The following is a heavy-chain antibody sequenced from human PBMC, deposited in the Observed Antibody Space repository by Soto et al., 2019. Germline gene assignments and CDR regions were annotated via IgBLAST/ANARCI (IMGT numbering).Heavy chain of an antibody. CDR1: GFTFDDYA. CDR2: ISWNSGSI. J-gene: IGHJ3*02. Sequence: GGSLRLSCAASGFTFDDYAMHWVRQAPGKGLEWVSGISWNSGSIGYADSVKGRFTISRDNAKNSLYLQMNSLRAEDTALYYCAKELRPSYYDFWSGDAFDIWGQGTMVTVSS. V-gene: IGHV3-9*01. CDR3: AKELRPSYYDFWSGDAFDI. D-gene: IGHD3-3*01.